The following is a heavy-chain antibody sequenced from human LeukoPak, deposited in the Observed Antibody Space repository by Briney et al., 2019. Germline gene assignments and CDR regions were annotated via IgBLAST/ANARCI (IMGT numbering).Heavy chain of an antibody. CDR3: ARESVEMATIGAFDI. D-gene: IGHD5-24*01. J-gene: IGHJ3*02. V-gene: IGHV4-59*01. CDR1: GGSISSYY. CDR2: IYYSGST. Sequence: SETLSLTCTVSGGSISSYYWSWIRQPPGKGLEWIGYIYYSGSTNYNPSLKSRVTISVDTSKNQFSLKLSSVIAADTAVYYCARESVEMATIGAFDIWGQGTMVTVSS.